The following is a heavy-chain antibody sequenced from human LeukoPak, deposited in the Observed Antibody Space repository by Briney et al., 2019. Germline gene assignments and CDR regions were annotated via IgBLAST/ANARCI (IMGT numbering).Heavy chain of an antibody. J-gene: IGHJ6*02. D-gene: IGHD1-26*01. CDR2: SRNKAKGYTT. V-gene: IGHV3-72*01. CDR3: VRGYHSFDV. Sequence: GGSLRLSCAVSGFTFSDHYMDWVRQAPGKGLEWVGRSRNKAKGYTTEYAASVKGRFTVSRDESENSLYLQTNSLKTEDTAVYYCVRGYHSFDVWGQGTTVTVSS. CDR1: GFTFSDHY.